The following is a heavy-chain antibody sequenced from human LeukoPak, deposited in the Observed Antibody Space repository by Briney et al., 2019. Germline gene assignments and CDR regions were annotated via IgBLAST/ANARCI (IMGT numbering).Heavy chain of an antibody. CDR1: GFTFSSYS. CDR2: ISSSSSTI. V-gene: IGHV3-48*02. CDR3: ARYSIVRGVALWFDP. D-gene: IGHD3-10*01. J-gene: IGHJ5*02. Sequence: GGSLRLSCAASGFTFSSYSMNWVRQAPGKRLEWVSYISSSSSTIYYADSVKGRFTISRDNAKSSLYLQMNSLRDEDTAIYYCARYSIVRGVALWFDPWGQGTLVIVSS.